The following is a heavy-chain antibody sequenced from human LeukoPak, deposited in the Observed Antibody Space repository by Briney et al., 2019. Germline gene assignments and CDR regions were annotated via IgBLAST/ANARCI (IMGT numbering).Heavy chain of an antibody. CDR1: GFTFSTYW. Sequence: GGSLRLSCAASGFTFSTYWMSWVRQAPGKGPEWVANIKQDGGEKYYVYSVKGRFTISRDKAKNSLYLQMNRLRPEDTAVYYCARSSKAESTRYSSGWYSGPPYYYGMDVWGQGTTVTVSS. J-gene: IGHJ6*02. CDR3: ARSSKAESTRYSSGWYSGPPYYYGMDV. D-gene: IGHD6-19*01. CDR2: IKQDGGEK. V-gene: IGHV3-7*05.